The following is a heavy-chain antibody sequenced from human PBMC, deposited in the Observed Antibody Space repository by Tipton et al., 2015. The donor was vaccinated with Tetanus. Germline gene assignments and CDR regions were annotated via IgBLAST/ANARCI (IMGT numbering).Heavy chain of an antibody. J-gene: IGHJ6*02. V-gene: IGHV4-39*07. D-gene: IGHD2-21*01. CDR2: VFDSGTS. CDR1: GGSISNSEYY. Sequence: TLSLTCSLSGGSISNSEYYWAWIRQPPGKGLEWIGSVFDSGTSYYNPSLKSRVTISVDTSKNQFSLQLAFVTATDTAIYYCARERIEAFHYHGLDVWGPGTTVTVSS. CDR3: ARERIEAFHYHGLDV.